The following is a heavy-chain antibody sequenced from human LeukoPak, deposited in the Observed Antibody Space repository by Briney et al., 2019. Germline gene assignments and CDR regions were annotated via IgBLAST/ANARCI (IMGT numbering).Heavy chain of an antibody. J-gene: IGHJ4*02. CDR2: INLSGST. D-gene: IGHD2-2*01. Sequence: SETLSLTCAVYGGSFSGYYWSWIRQPPGKGLEWIGEINLSGSTNYNTSLKSRVTISVNTSKNQCSLKLTFVTAANTAVYYCARGCSSTSCYAQGDYWGQGTLVTVSS. CDR1: GGSFSGYY. CDR3: ARGCSSTSCYAQGDY. V-gene: IGHV4-34*01.